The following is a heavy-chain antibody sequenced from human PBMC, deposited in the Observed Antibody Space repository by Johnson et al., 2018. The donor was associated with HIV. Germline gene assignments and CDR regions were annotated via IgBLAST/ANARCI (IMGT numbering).Heavy chain of an antibody. CDR2: IRYDGKDK. Sequence: MQLVESGGGLVQPGGSLRLSCAASGFTFSPYWVHWVRQAPGKGLEWVSFIRYDGKDKYYADFVKGRFTISRDNSKKTLSLQMNSLRPEDTAVYYCAKGSGDSSSWYPNDAFDIWGQGTMVTVSS. CDR3: AKGSGDSSSWYPNDAFDI. V-gene: IGHV3-30*02. D-gene: IGHD6-13*01. CDR1: GFTFSPYW. J-gene: IGHJ3*02.